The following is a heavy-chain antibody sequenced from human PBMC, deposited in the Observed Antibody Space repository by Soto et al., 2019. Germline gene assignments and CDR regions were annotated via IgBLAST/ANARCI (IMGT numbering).Heavy chain of an antibody. J-gene: IGHJ4*02. Sequence: PSETLSLTCTVSGGSISSYYWSWIRQPPGKGLEWIGHIYYSGSANYNPSLKSRVTISVDTSKNQFSLKLSSATAADTAVYYCARAEGSSGWTSTFDYWGQGTLVTVSS. V-gene: IGHV4-59*01. CDR2: IYYSGSA. D-gene: IGHD6-19*01. CDR1: GGSISSYY. CDR3: ARAEGSSGWTSTFDY.